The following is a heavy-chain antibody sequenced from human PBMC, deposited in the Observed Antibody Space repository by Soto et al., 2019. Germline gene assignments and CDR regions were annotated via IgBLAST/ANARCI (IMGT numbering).Heavy chain of an antibody. D-gene: IGHD1-26*01. J-gene: IGHJ6*03. Sequence: SETLSLTCTVSGGSISSYYWSWIRQPPGKGLEWIGYIYYSGSTNYNPSLKSRVTISVDTSKNQFSLKLSSVTAADTAVYYCARLGAGTDYYYHYMDVWGKGTTVTVSS. V-gene: IGHV4-59*08. CDR3: ARLGAGTDYYYHYMDV. CDR2: IYYSGST. CDR1: GGSISSYY.